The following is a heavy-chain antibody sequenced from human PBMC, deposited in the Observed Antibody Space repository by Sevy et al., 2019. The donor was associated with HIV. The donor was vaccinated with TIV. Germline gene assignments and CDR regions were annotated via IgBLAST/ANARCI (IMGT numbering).Heavy chain of an antibody. CDR1: GFIVSRHW. CDR2: IKEDGSGK. CDR3: ARESIAAGVEAFDV. J-gene: IGHJ3*01. V-gene: IGHV3-7*03. Sequence: GGSLRLSCAASGFIVSRHWMSWVRQAPGKGLEWVANIKEDGSGKYYVDSVKGRFTISKDNAKNSLYLQMNSLRVEDTAGYFCARESIAAGVEAFDVWGQGTMVTVSS. D-gene: IGHD6-25*01.